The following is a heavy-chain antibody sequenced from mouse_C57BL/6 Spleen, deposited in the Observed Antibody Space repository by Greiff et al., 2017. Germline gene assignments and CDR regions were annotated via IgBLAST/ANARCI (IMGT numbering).Heavy chain of an antibody. V-gene: IGHV14-2*01. CDR2: IDPEDGET. CDR1: GFNIKDYY. Sequence: EVQLQQSGAELVKPGASVKLSCTASGFNIKDYYMHWVKQGPEQGLEWIGRIDPEDGETKYAQKFQGKATITADTSSNTAYLQLSSLTSEDTAVYYCAGYEDYWGQGTTLTVSS. CDR3: AGYEDY. J-gene: IGHJ2*01. D-gene: IGHD1-2*01.